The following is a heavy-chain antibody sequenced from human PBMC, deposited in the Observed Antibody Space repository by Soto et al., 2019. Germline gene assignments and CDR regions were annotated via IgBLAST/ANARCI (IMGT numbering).Heavy chain of an antibody. CDR2: ISGASSYT. Sequence: QVQLVESGGGLVKPGGSLRLSCAASGFTLTDYYMNSIRRSPGKGFEWISYISGASSYTDYADSVKGRFTISRDNANSSLYLQMHSLRAADTGLYYCARGRYFDWAPLYEHWGHGTLVTVSS. J-gene: IGHJ4*01. CDR1: GFTLTDYY. V-gene: IGHV3-11*06. D-gene: IGHD3-9*01. CDR3: ARGRYFDWAPLYEH.